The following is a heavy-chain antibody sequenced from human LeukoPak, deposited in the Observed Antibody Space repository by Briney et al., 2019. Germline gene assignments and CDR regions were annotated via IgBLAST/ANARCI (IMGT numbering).Heavy chain of an antibody. CDR2: INHSGST. V-gene: IGHV4-34*01. D-gene: IGHD1-26*01. CDR3: ARGDFNYSH. Sequence: SETLSLTRAVYGGSFSGYYWSWIRQPPGKGLEWIGEINHSGSTNYNPSLKSRVTISVDTSKNQFSLKLSSVTAADTAVYYCARGDFNYSHWGQGTLVTVSS. CDR1: GGSFSGYY. J-gene: IGHJ4*02.